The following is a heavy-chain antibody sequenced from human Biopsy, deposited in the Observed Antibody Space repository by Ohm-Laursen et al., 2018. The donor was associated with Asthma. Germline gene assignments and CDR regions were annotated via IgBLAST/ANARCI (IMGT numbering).Heavy chain of an antibody. CDR3: AKSADYYDSTDYLDF. D-gene: IGHD3-22*01. Sequence: SLRLSCSAPGFSFDDCAMHWVRQAPGKGLEWFSSISWNSGNIDYADSVKGRFTISRDNAKNSLYLQMQSLRPEDTAFYYCAKSADYYDSTDYLDFWGRGTLVTVSS. CDR1: GFSFDDCA. V-gene: IGHV3-9*01. J-gene: IGHJ4*01. CDR2: ISWNSGNI.